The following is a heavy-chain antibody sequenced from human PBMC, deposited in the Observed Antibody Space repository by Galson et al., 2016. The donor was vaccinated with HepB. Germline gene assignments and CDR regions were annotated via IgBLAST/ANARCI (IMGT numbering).Heavy chain of an antibody. Sequence: TLSLTCTVSGGSISSGSYYWSWIRQPAGKGLEWIGRIYTSGSTNYNPSLKSRATISVDTSRNQFSLSLSSVTAADTAVYYCARDCTGGTCKFAGYDAFDIWGQGTTVTVSS. J-gene: IGHJ3*02. CDR1: GGSISSGSYY. CDR3: ARDCTGGTCKFAGYDAFDI. D-gene: IGHD2-8*02. V-gene: IGHV4-61*02. CDR2: IYTSGST.